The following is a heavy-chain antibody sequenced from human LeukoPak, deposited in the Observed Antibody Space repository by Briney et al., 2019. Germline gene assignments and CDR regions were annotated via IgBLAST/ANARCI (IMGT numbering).Heavy chain of an antibody. V-gene: IGHV3-9*01. J-gene: IGHJ4*02. CDR1: GFTFDNSA. CDR2: ISWNTDNI. D-gene: IGHD3-10*01. Sequence: PGGSLRLSCTASGFTFDNSAMHWVRQTPEKGLEWVSGISWNTDNIAYVDSVKGRFTISRDNPKDTLYLQMNSLRPEDTALYCVKDGGSYGSGSNSFSHWGQGTLVIVS. CDR3: VKDGGSYGSGSNSFSH.